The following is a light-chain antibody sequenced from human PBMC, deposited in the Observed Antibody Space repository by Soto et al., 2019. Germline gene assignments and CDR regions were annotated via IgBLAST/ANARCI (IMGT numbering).Light chain of an antibody. CDR2: LEGSGSY. V-gene: IGLV4-60*02. CDR3: ETWDSHTRV. Sequence: QPVLTQSSSASASLGSSVKLTCTLSSGHSTYIIAWHQQQPGKAPRYLMKLEGSGSYNKGSGVPDRFSGSSSGAERYLTISNLQFEDEGDYYCETWDSHTRVFGDGTKVTVL. J-gene: IGLJ3*02. CDR1: SGHSTYI.